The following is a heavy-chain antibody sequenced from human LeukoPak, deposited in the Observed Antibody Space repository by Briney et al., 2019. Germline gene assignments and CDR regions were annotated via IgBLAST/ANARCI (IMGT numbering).Heavy chain of an antibody. Sequence: PGGSLRLSCAASGFTFSSYAMHWVRQAPGKGLEWVAVISYDGNNKYYAGSVKGRFTISRDNSKNTLYLQMNSLRPEDTAEYYCARILYISGWSIDYWGQGALVTVSS. CDR3: ARILYISGWSIDY. V-gene: IGHV3-30-3*01. J-gene: IGHJ4*02. CDR1: GFTFSSYA. D-gene: IGHD6-19*01. CDR2: ISYDGNNK.